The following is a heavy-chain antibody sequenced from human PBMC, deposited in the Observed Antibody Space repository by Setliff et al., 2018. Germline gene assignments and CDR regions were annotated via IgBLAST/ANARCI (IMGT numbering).Heavy chain of an antibody. CDR3: ASGGGSSGYAFNI. D-gene: IGHD1-26*01. CDR2: IYSSGST. Sequence: GGSLRLSCEVSGFTLSSNYMCWVRQAPGLGLEWVSFIYSSGSTYHAESVKGRFTISRDNSKNTLYLQMNSLRVEDTAVYYCASGGGSSGYAFNIWGQGTMVTVSS. J-gene: IGHJ3*02. V-gene: IGHV3-53*01. CDR1: GFTLSSNY.